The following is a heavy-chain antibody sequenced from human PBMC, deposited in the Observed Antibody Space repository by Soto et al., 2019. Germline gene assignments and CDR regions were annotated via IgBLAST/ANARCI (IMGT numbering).Heavy chain of an antibody. D-gene: IGHD4-17*01. CDR1: VYTFTSYY. CDR3: AREYGDYYYYYYMDV. CDR2: INPSRAIA. V-gene: IGHV1-46*01. Sequence: AAVKVSCKAPVYTFTSYYMHWLRQAPGQGLEWMGMINPSRAIANYAQKFQGRVTITADTSTSTAYMELSSLRSEDTAVYYCAREYGDYYYYYYMDVWGKGTTVTVSS. J-gene: IGHJ6*03.